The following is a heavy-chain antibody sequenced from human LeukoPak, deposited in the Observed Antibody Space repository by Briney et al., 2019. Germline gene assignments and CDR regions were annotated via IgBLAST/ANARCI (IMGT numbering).Heavy chain of an antibody. V-gene: IGHV4-34*01. D-gene: IGHD1-26*01. CDR3: ATVPQWELQNHNWFDP. J-gene: IGHJ5*02. CDR2: INHSGST. CDR1: GGSFSGDY. Sequence: RSSETLSLTCAVYGGSFSGDYWSWIRQPPGKGLEWIGEINHSGSTNYNPSLKSRVTMSVDTSKNQFSLKLSSVTAADTAVYYCATVPQWELQNHNWFDPWGQGTLVTVSS.